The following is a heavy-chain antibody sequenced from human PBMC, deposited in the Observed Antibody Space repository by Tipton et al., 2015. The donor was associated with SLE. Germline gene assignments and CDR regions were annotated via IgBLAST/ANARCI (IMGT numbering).Heavy chain of an antibody. Sequence: TLSLTCTVSLYSIGSGFYWDWVRQAPGKGLEWIGYVYYSGNTLYNPSLRSRVTMSLDTSKNQFSLKLRSLTAADSAMYFCARMDYSQFQLLYFESWGQGILVTVSS. CDR1: LYSIGSGFY. CDR3: ARMDYSQFQLLYFES. J-gene: IGHJ4*02. CDR2: VYYSGNT. V-gene: IGHV4-38-2*02. D-gene: IGHD4-11*01.